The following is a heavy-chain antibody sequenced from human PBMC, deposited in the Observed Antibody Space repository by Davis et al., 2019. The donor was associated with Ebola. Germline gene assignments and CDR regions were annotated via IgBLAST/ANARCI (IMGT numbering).Heavy chain of an antibody. CDR2: IYWNDDK. J-gene: IGHJ1*01. CDR3: ARPSSSWYRGYFQH. CDR1: GFSLSTSGVG. Sequence: SGPTLVKPTQTLTLTCTFSGFSLSTSGVGVSWIRQPPGKALEWLALIYWNDDKRYSPSLKSRLTITKDTSKNQVVLTMTNMDPVDTATYYCARPSSSWYRGYFQHWGQGTLVTVSS. V-gene: IGHV2-5*01. D-gene: IGHD6-13*01.